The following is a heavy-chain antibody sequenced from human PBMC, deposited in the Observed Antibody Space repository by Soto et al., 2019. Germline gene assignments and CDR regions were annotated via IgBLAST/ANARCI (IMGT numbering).Heavy chain of an antibody. D-gene: IGHD2-15*01. CDR2: INHSGST. Sequence: QVQLRQWGAGLLKPSETLSLTCAVFGGSFSDYYWSWIRQPPGKGLEWIGEINHSGSTNYNPSLKSRATISVDTAKNQFSLKLSTVTAADTAVYSCARRCSGSGGYTSAAFDTWGQGTMVTVSS. CDR3: ARRCSGSGGYTSAAFDT. V-gene: IGHV4-34*02. J-gene: IGHJ3*02. CDR1: GGSFSDYY.